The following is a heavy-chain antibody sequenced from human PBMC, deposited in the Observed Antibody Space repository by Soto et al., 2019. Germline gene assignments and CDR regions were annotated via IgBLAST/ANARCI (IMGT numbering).Heavy chain of an antibody. V-gene: IGHV1-69*04. CDR3: ARDLPMIVEPAAFDI. J-gene: IGHJ3*02. D-gene: IGHD3-22*01. Sequence: EASVKVSCKASGGTFRSYTISWVRQAPGQGLEWMGRIIPILGIANYAQKFQGRVTITADKSTSTAYMELSSLRSEDTAVYYCARDLPMIVEPAAFDIWGQGTMVTVSS. CDR2: IIPILGIA. CDR1: GGTFRSYT.